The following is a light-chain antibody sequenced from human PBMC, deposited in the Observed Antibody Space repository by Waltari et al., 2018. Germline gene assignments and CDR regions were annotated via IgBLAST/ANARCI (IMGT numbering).Light chain of an antibody. J-gene: IGKJ1*01. CDR2: LGS. CDR1: QSLLHRNGNNY. V-gene: IGKV2-28*01. Sequence: DIVVTQSPLSLPVTHGEPASISCRSSQSLLHRNGNNYVAWYLQKPGQAPHLLFYLGSNRGAGVPDRLSGSGSDTAVTPGISRVEAEDVGVYYCMQSLQTLWTFGPVTKVEIK. CDR3: MQSLQTLWT.